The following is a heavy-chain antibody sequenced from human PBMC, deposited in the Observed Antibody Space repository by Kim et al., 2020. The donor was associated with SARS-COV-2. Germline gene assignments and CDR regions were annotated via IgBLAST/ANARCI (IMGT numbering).Heavy chain of an antibody. Sequence: ASVKVSCKASGYTFTSYGISWVRQAPGQGLEWMGWISAYNGNTNYAQKLQGRVTMTTDTSTSTAYMELRSLRSDDTAVYYCARAFMVRGVIIPRDYYYGMDVWGQGTTVTVSS. J-gene: IGHJ6*02. V-gene: IGHV1-18*04. CDR1: GYTFTSYG. CDR3: ARAFMVRGVIIPRDYYYGMDV. D-gene: IGHD3-10*01. CDR2: ISAYNGNT.